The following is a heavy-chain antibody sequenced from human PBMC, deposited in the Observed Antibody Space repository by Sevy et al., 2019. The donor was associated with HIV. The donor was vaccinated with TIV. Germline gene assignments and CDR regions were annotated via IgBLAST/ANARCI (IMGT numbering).Heavy chain of an antibody. Sequence: QLGGSLRLSCAASGFTFSSYAMHWVRQAPGKGLEWVAFIRNDGNIKYYKESVKGRFTISRDNSKNTLYLQMNSLRAEDTAVYYCAKDRFDPWGQGTLVTVSS. CDR2: IRNDGNIK. CDR3: AKDRFDP. J-gene: IGHJ5*02. CDR1: GFTFSSYA. V-gene: IGHV3-30*02.